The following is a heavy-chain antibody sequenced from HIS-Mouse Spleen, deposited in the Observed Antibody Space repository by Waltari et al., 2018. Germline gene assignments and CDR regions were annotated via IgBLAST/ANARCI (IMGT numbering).Heavy chain of an antibody. D-gene: IGHD6-13*01. J-gene: IGHJ2*01. CDR2: IYYSGST. V-gene: IGHV4-39*07. CDR3: AREIPYSSSWYDWYFDL. CDR1: GCPTSRSSYY. Sequence: QLQLQASGPGLVKPAETLSLPCPLSGCPTSRSSYYWRGTRPPPRKGLEWIGSIYYSGSTYYNPSLKSRVTISVDTSKNQFSLKLSSVTAADTAVYYCAREIPYSSSWYDWYFDLWGRGTLVTVSS.